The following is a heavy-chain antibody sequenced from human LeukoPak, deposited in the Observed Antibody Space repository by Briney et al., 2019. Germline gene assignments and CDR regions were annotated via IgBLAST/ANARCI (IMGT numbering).Heavy chain of an antibody. Sequence: GGSLRLSCAASGFTFSSYEMNWVRQAPGKGLEWVSYISSSGSTIYYADSVKGRFTISRDNAKNSLYLQMNSLRAEDTAVYYCARARVATIIDYWGQGTLVTVSS. CDR3: ARARVATIIDY. CDR1: GFTFSSYE. D-gene: IGHD5-12*01. V-gene: IGHV3-48*03. J-gene: IGHJ4*02. CDR2: ISSSGSTI.